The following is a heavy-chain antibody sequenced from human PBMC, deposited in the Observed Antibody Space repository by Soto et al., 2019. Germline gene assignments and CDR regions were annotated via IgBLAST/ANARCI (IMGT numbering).Heavy chain of an antibody. CDR1: GGSVSSGSYY. CDR2: IYYSGST. CDR3: ARGRYCSGGSCYSNWFDP. J-gene: IGHJ5*02. Sequence: SETLSLTCTVSGGSVSSGSYYWSWIRQPPGKGLEWIGYIYYSGSTNYNPSLKSRVTISVDTSKNQFSLKLSSVTAADTAVYYCARGRYCSGGSCYSNWFDPWGQGTLVTV. D-gene: IGHD2-15*01. V-gene: IGHV4-61*01.